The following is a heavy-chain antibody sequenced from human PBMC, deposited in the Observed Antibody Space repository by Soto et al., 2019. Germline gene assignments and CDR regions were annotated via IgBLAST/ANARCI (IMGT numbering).Heavy chain of an antibody. CDR2: ISWNSGSI. V-gene: IGHV3-9*01. Sequence: EVQLVESGGGLVQPGRSLRLSCAASGFTFDDYAMHWVRQAPGKGLEWVSGISWNSGSIGYADSVKGRFTISRDNAKNSLYLQMNSLRADDTALYYCAKQQLPFYYYYYMDVWGKGTTVTVSS. D-gene: IGHD6-13*01. CDR3: AKQQLPFYYYYYMDV. J-gene: IGHJ6*03. CDR1: GFTFDDYA.